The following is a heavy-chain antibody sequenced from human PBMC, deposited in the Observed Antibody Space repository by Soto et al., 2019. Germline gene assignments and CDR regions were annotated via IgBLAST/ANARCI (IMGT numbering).Heavy chain of an antibody. D-gene: IGHD1-26*01. CDR2: ISYDGSNK. CDR3: AKTLEWELLSYFDY. CDR1: GFTFSSYG. V-gene: IGHV3-30*18. Sequence: GGSLRLSCAASGFTFSSYGMHWVRQAPGKGLEWVAVISYDGSNKYYADSVKGRFTISRDNSKNTLYLQMNSLRAEDTVVYYCAKTLEWELLSYFDYWGQGTLVTVSS. J-gene: IGHJ4*02.